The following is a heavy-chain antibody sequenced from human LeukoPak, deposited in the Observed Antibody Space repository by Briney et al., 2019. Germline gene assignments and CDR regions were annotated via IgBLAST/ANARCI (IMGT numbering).Heavy chain of an antibody. V-gene: IGHV3-30*18. D-gene: IGHD6-13*01. CDR3: AKDGGIAAAGTFDY. CDR2: IPPGGSPK. CDR1: GFTFSTYG. Sequence: GGSLRLSCAASGFTFSTYGMHWVRQAPGQGLEWVAVIPPGGSPKYYADSVKGRFTISRDNPKNTLFLEMSRLRAEDTAVYYCAKDGGIAAAGTFDYWGQGTLVTVSS. J-gene: IGHJ4*02.